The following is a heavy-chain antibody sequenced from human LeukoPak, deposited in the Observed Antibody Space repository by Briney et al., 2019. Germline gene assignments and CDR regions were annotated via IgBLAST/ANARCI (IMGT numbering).Heavy chain of an antibody. J-gene: IGHJ4*02. D-gene: IGHD5-24*01. CDR1: GFTFSSYA. Sequence: GGSLRLSCAASGFTFSSYAMSWVRQAPGKGLEWVSAISGSGGSTYYADSVKGRFTISRDNSKNTLYLQMNSLRADDTAVYYCARDGRETPFDYWGQGTLVTVSS. CDR2: ISGSGGST. CDR3: ARDGRETPFDY. V-gene: IGHV3-23*01.